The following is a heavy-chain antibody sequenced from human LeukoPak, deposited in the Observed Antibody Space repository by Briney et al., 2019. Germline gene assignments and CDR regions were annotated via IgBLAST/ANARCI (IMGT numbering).Heavy chain of an antibody. CDR2: ISSSSSTI. J-gene: IGHJ4*02. Sequence: GGSLRLSCAASGFTFSSYSMNWVRQAPGKGLEWVSYISSSSSTIYYADSVKGRFTISRDNAKNSLYLQMSSLRAEDTAVYYCARDPSRGYTYGYGDYWGQGILVTVSS. CDR1: GFTFSSYS. D-gene: IGHD5-18*01. CDR3: ARDPSRGYTYGYGDY. V-gene: IGHV3-48*04.